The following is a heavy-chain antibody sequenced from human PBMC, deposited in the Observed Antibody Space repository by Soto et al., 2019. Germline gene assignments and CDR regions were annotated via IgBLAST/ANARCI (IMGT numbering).Heavy chain of an antibody. V-gene: IGHV4-39*01. Sequence: QLQLQESGTGLVKPSETLSLTCTVSGGSISSSSYYWGWIRQPPGKGLEWIGSIYYSGSTYYNPSLKSRVYMSVDTCKNQFSLKLSSVTAADTAVYYCASTLHYYYIWGSYRYDAFDIWGQGTMVTVAS. CDR2: IYYSGST. J-gene: IGHJ3*02. D-gene: IGHD3-16*02. CDR1: GGSISSSSYY. CDR3: ASTLHYYYIWGSYRYDAFDI.